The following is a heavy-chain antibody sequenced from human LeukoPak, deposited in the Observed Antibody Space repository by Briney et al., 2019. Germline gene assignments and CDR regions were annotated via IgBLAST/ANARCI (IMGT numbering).Heavy chain of an antibody. Sequence: PGGSLRLSCAASGFTFSSYEMNWVRQAPGKGLEWVAVISYDGSNKYYADSVKGRFTISRDNSKNTLYLQMNSLRAEDTAVYYCAKDSSRAYYYGSGSYYRGVYFDYWGQGTLVTVSS. CDR2: ISYDGSNK. J-gene: IGHJ4*02. V-gene: IGHV3-30*18. D-gene: IGHD3-10*01. CDR1: GFTFSSYE. CDR3: AKDSSRAYYYGSGSYYRGVYFDY.